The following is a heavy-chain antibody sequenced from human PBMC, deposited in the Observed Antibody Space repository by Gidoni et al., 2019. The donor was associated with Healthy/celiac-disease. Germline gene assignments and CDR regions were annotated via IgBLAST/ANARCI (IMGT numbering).Heavy chain of an antibody. J-gene: IGHJ4*02. CDR1: GFTFSSYG. Sequence: QVQLVESGGGVVQPGRSLRLSCAASGFTFSSYGMHWVRQAPGKGLEWVAVISYDGSNKYYADSVKGRFTISRDNSKNTLYLQMNSLRAEDTAVYYCAKEAAGTRYFDYWGQGTLVTVSS. CDR2: ISYDGSNK. CDR3: AKEAAGTRYFDY. V-gene: IGHV3-30*18. D-gene: IGHD6-13*01.